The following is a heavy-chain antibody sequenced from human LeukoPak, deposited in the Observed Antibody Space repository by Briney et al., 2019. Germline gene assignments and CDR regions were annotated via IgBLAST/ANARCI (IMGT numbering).Heavy chain of an antibody. CDR1: GGSLSSGSYY. CDR2: IYTSGST. CDR3: ARWDV. J-gene: IGHJ6*02. V-gene: IGHV4-61*02. Sequence: PSETLSLTCTVSGGSLSSGSYYWSWIRQPAGKGLEWIGRIYTSGSTNYNPSLKSRVTISVDTSKNQFSLKLSSVTAADTAVYYCARWDVWGQGTTVTVSS.